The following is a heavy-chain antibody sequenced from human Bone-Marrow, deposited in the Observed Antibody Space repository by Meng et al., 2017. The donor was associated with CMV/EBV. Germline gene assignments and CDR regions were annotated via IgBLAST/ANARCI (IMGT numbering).Heavy chain of an antibody. V-gene: IGHV3-23*01. CDR2: ISGSGGST. Sequence: GESLKISCAASGFTFSSYAMSWVRQAPGKGLEWVSAISGSGGSTYYADSVKGRFTISRDNSKDTLYLQMNSLRVEDTAVYYCARVPTMVRGVITGGGRHYYGMDVWGQGTTVTVSS. CDR3: ARVPTMVRGVITGGGRHYYGMDV. CDR1: GFTFSSYA. J-gene: IGHJ6*02. D-gene: IGHD3-10*01.